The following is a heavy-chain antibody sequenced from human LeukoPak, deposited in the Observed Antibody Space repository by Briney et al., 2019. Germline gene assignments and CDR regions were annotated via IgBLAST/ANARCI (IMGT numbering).Heavy chain of an antibody. J-gene: IGHJ5*02. D-gene: IGHD3-9*01. Sequence: GASVKVSCKASGYTLTNYGINWVRQAPGQGLEWMGQINPYNGNTNYAQRLQGRVTMTTDTSTSTAYMELRSLRSDDTAVYYCARCGDILTGYSTNWFDPWGQGTLVTVSS. V-gene: IGHV1-18*01. CDR2: INPYNGNT. CDR1: GYTLTNYG. CDR3: ARCGDILTGYSTNWFDP.